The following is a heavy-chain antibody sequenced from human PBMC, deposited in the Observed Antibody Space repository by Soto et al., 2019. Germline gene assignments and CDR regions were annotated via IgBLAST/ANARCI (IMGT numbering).Heavy chain of an antibody. CDR3: ARGGDIVVVPAALGLGWFHP. V-gene: IGHV1-2*04. J-gene: IGHJ5*02. CDR2: INPNSGVS. D-gene: IGHD2-2*01. CDR1: GYTFTGYY. Sequence: QVQLVQSGAEVKKPGASVKVSCKASGYTFTGYYMHWVRQAPGQGLEWMGWINPNSGVSNYSQKFQGWVTMTRDTSISTAYMELSRLRSDDTAVYYCARGGDIVVVPAALGLGWFHPWGQGTLVTVS.